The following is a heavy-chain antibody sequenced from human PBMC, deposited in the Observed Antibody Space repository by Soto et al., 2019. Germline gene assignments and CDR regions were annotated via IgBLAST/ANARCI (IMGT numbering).Heavy chain of an antibody. Sequence: EASVKVSCKASGGTFSSYAISWVRQAPGQGLEWMGGIIPIFGTANYAQKFQGRVTITADESTSTAYMELSSLRSEDTAVYYCARAVYSSSDYYYYYGMDVWGQGTTVTVSS. CDR3: ARAVYSSSDYYYYYGMDV. J-gene: IGHJ6*02. D-gene: IGHD6-6*01. V-gene: IGHV1-69*13. CDR1: GGTFSSYA. CDR2: IIPIFGTA.